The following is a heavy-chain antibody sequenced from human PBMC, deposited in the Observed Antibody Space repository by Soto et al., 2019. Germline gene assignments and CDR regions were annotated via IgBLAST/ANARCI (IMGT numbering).Heavy chain of an antibody. Sequence: ASVKVSCKASGYTFTSYDINWVRQATGQGLEWMGWINPNSGGTNYAQKFQGWVTMTRDTSISTAYMELSRLRSDDTAVYYCARAQQLVLGDAFDIWGQGTMVTVSS. CDR2: INPNSGGT. D-gene: IGHD6-13*01. V-gene: IGHV1-2*04. J-gene: IGHJ3*02. CDR1: GYTFTSYD. CDR3: ARAQQLVLGDAFDI.